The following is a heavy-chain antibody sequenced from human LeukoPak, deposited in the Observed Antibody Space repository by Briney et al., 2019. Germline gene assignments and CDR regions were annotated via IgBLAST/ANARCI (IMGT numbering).Heavy chain of an antibody. CDR2: INPHSGGT. J-gene: IGHJ6*03. CDR1: GHTFTSYG. Sequence: ASVKVSCKASGHTFTSYGISWVRQAPGQGLEWMGWINPHSGGTNYAQEFQGRVTMTRDTSISTAYMELSSLRPDDTAVYSCARGVTARGFYYYMDIWGNGTTVTISS. D-gene: IGHD2-21*02. CDR3: ARGVTARGFYYYMDI. V-gene: IGHV1-2*02.